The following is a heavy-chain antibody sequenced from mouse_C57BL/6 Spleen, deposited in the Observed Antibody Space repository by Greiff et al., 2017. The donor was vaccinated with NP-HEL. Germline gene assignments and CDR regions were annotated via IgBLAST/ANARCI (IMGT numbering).Heavy chain of an antibody. D-gene: IGHD1-1*01. CDR2: IYPRDGST. CDR3: ARDYGSSLYYAMDY. Sequence: QVHVKQSGPELVKPGASVKLSCKASGYTFTSYDINWVKQRPGQGLEWIGWIYPRDGSTKYNEKFKGKATLTVDTSSSTAYMELHSLTSEDSAVYFCARDYGSSLYYAMDYWGQGTSVTVSS. V-gene: IGHV1-85*01. J-gene: IGHJ4*01. CDR1: GYTFTSYD.